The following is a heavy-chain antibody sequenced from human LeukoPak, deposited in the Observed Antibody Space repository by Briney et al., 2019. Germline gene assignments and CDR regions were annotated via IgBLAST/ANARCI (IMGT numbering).Heavy chain of an antibody. Sequence: SETLSLTCTVSGGSISSYYWSWIRQPAGKGLEWIGRIYTSGSTNYNPSLKSRVTMSVDTSKNQSSLKLSSVTAADTAVYYCAGGYCSGGSCYSPDYYGMDVWGQGTTVTVSS. CDR1: GGSISSYY. CDR3: AGGYCSGGSCYSPDYYGMDV. CDR2: IYTSGST. J-gene: IGHJ6*02. V-gene: IGHV4-4*07. D-gene: IGHD2-15*01.